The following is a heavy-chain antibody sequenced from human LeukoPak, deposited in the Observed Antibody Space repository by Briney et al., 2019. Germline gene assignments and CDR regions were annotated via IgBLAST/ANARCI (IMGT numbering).Heavy chain of an antibody. Sequence: GGSLRLSCAASGFTFSSYGMHWVRQAPGKGLEWVAVISYDGSNKYYADSVKDRFTISRDNSKNTLYLQMNSLRAEDTAVYYCAKDLYSYGSYYYYGMDVWGQGTTVTVSS. V-gene: IGHV3-30*18. D-gene: IGHD5-18*01. CDR3: AKDLYSYGSYYYYGMDV. J-gene: IGHJ6*02. CDR1: GFTFSSYG. CDR2: ISYDGSNK.